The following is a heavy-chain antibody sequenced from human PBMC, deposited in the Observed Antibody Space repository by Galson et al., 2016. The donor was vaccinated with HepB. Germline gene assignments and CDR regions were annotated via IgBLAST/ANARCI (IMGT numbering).Heavy chain of an antibody. V-gene: IGHV3-30*03. CDR3: ARDPFTTVTKWYFDL. J-gene: IGHJ2*01. CDR2: ISYDGNNK. Sequence: SLRLSCAASGFTFSSHSMHWVRQAPGKGLEWVAVISYDGNNKYYADSVKGSFTISRDNSKNTLYLQMNSLRAEDTAVFYCARDPFTTVTKWYFDLWGRGTLVTVSS. D-gene: IGHD4-17*01. CDR1: GFTFSSHS.